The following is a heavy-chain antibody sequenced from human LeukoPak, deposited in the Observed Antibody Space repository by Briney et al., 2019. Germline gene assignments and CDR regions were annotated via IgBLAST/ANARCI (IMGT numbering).Heavy chain of an antibody. J-gene: IGHJ3*02. D-gene: IGHD1-20*01. CDR3: AREGITGSPDAFDI. Sequence: GGSLRLSCAASGFTFSSYTMNWVRQAPGKGLEWVSYIGSSDTSDTTIYYADSVRGRFTISRDNAKNSLYLQMNSLRAEDTALYYCAREGITGSPDAFDIWGRGTMVTVSS. CDR1: GFTFSSYT. V-gene: IGHV3-48*01. CDR2: IGSSDTSDTTI.